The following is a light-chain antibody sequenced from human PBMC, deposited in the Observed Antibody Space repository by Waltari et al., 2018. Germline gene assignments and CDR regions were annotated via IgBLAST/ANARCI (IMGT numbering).Light chain of an antibody. Sequence: HSALTQPASVSGSPGQSITISCTGTRSDVGGYDFVPWYRQHPVNAPNLIIFDVTERPSGFSARLSGSNSGNTASLTISGLQSDDEADYYCASYTSSSNYVFGSGTTVTV. CDR3: ASYTSSSNYV. CDR1: RSDVGGYDF. CDR2: DVT. J-gene: IGLJ1*01. V-gene: IGLV2-14*03.